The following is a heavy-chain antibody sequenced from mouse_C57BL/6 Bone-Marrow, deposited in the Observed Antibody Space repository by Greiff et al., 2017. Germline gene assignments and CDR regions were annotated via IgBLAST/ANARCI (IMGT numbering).Heavy chain of an antibody. D-gene: IGHD1-1*01. Sequence: QVQLQQPGAELVMPGASVKLSCKASGYTFTSYWMHWVKQRPGQGLEWIGEIDPSDSYTTYNQKFKGKSTLTVDKYSSTAYMQLSSLTSEDSAVYYCARSHYGSSYDVYFDVWGTGTTVTVSS. CDR2: IDPSDSYT. CDR1: GYTFTSYW. J-gene: IGHJ1*03. V-gene: IGHV1-69*01. CDR3: ARSHYGSSYDVYFDV.